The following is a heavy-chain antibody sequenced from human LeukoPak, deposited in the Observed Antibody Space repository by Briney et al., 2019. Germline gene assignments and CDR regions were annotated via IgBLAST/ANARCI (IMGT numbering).Heavy chain of an antibody. CDR3: ARGLGGIAARRVFDY. CDR1: GGSFRGYY. CDR2: INHSGST. J-gene: IGHJ4*02. V-gene: IGHV4-34*01. Sequence: SETLSLTCAVYGGSFRGYYWSWIRQPPGKGREWIGEINHSGSTNYNPSLKSRVTISVDMSKNQFSLKLSSVTAADTAVYYCARGLGGIAARRVFDYWGQGSLVTVSS. D-gene: IGHD6-6*01.